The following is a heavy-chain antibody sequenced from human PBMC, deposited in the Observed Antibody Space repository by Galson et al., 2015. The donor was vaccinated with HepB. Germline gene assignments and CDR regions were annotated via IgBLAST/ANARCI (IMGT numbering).Heavy chain of an antibody. CDR2: IIPIFGSG. Sequence: SVKVSCKASGGTFSTYAISWVRQAPGQGLEWMGGIIPIFGSGNYAQKFQGRVTITADESKSTAYMELRSLRSEDTAVYYCARQYDTSGYYAYWGQGTLVTVSS. CDR1: GGTFSTYA. CDR3: ARQYDTSGYYAY. J-gene: IGHJ4*02. D-gene: IGHD3-22*01. V-gene: IGHV1-69*13.